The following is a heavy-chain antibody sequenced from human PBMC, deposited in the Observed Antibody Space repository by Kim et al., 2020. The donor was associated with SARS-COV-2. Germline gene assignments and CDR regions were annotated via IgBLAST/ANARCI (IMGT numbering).Heavy chain of an antibody. Sequence: SETLSLTCSVFGGPITEYYWTWIRQPPGKGLEWIGYMFYGGATKYNPSLKSRVALSVDTSKNQFSLRLGSVTAADTAMYYCASSRDDYNYGMDVWGQGTTVTVSS. CDR3: ASSRDDYNYGMDV. CDR2: MFYGGAT. CDR1: GGPITEYY. J-gene: IGHJ6*02. V-gene: IGHV4-59*13.